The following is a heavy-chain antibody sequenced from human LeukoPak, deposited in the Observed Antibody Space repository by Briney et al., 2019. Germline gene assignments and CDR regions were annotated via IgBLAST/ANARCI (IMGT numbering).Heavy chain of an antibody. CDR3: ARAPWAAAGPDS. CDR2: MHYSGSH. Sequence: SETLSLTCTVSGGSISSYYWSWIRQPPGKGLEWIGYMHYSGSHDYNPSLKSRVSISVDTSKNQVSLKVSSVTAADTAVYYCARAPWAAAGPDSWGQGTLVIVSS. D-gene: IGHD6-13*01. V-gene: IGHV4-59*01. J-gene: IGHJ4*02. CDR1: GGSISSYY.